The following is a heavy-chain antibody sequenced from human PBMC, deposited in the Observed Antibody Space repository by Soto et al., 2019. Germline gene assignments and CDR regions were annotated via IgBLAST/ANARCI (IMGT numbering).Heavy chain of an antibody. CDR1: GFTFSGYA. Sequence: PWGSLRLSCAASGFTFSGYAMSWVRQAPGKGLEWVSAISGSGGSTYYADSVKGRFTISRDNSKNTLYLQMNSLRAEDTAVYYCARERYDFWSGYDSEYGMDVWGQGTTVTVSS. CDR2: ISGSGGST. V-gene: IGHV3-23*01. CDR3: ARERYDFWSGYDSEYGMDV. D-gene: IGHD3-3*01. J-gene: IGHJ6*02.